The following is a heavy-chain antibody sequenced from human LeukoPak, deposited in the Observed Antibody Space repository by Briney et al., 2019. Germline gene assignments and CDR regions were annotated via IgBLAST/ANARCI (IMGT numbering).Heavy chain of an antibody. CDR1: GYTFTGYY. V-gene: IGHV1-2*02. J-gene: IGHJ5*02. CDR2: INPNSGGT. CDR3: AKGXVVAGSKSLTYHWFDP. Sequence: ASVKVSFKASGYTFTGYYMHWVRQAPGQGLEWMGWINPNSGGTNYAQKFQGRVTMTRDTSITTAYMGLSRLRSDDTAVYYCAKGXVVAGSKSLTYHWFDPWGQGTLVTVSS. D-gene: IGHD6-19*01.